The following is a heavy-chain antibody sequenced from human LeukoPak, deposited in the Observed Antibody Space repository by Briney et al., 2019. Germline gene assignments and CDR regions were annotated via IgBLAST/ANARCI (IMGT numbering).Heavy chain of an antibody. V-gene: IGHV4-61*02. CDR1: GDSMRSDSYF. CDR2: SYSSGNT. D-gene: IGHD4-17*01. J-gene: IGHJ6*03. CDR3: ATARADYGDYNSFYYMDV. Sequence: SETLSLTCTVSGDSMRSDSYFWSWIRQPAGKGLEWIGRSYSSGNTYYNPSLESQVTISLDTPRNQFSLKVSSVTAADTAVYYCATARADYGDYNSFYYMDVWGKGTTVTVSS.